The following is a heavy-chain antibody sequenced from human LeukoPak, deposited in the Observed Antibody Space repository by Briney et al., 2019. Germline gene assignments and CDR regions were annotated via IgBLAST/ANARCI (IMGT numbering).Heavy chain of an antibody. CDR2: IKQDGSER. V-gene: IGHV3-7*01. Sequence: GGSLRLSCEASGFSMSVYWMSWVRQAPGKGLEWVGNIKQDGSERNYVDSVKGRFTISRDNAKKSLYLQMDSLRAEDTAVYYCARDWGAYYHFFDYWGQGTLVTVSS. CDR1: GFSMSVYW. D-gene: IGHD3-22*01. CDR3: ARDWGAYYHFFDY. J-gene: IGHJ4*02.